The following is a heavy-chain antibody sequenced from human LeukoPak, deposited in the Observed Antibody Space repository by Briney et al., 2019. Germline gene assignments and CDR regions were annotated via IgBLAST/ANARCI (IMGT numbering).Heavy chain of an antibody. J-gene: IGHJ6*03. CDR2: ISAYNGNT. CDR3: ARDRYNSSWYGTNYYYMDV. D-gene: IGHD6-13*01. CDR1: GYTFTSYG. Sequence: ASVKVSCKASGYTFTSYGISWVRQAPGQGVEWMGWISAYNGNTNYAQKLQGRVTMTTDTSTSTAYTELRSLRSDDTAVYYCARDRYNSSWYGTNYYYMDVWGKGTTVTVSS. V-gene: IGHV1-18*01.